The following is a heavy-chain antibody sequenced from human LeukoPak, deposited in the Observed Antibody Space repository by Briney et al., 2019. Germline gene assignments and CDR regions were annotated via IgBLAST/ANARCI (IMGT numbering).Heavy chain of an antibody. CDR1: GYTFTGYY. Sequence: ASVKVSCKASGYTFTGYYMHWVRQAPGQGLEWMGWINPNSGGTNYAQKFQGRVTMTTDTSTSTAYMDLRSLTSDDTAVYYCARTLGGNNVDRATGFDLWGRGTLVTVSS. CDR3: ARTLGGNNVDRATGFDL. V-gene: IGHV1-2*02. D-gene: IGHD5-24*01. CDR2: INPNSGGT. J-gene: IGHJ2*01.